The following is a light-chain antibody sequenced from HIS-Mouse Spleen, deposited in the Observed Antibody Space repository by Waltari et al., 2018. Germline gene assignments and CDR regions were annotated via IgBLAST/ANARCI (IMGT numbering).Light chain of an antibody. V-gene: IGKV3-11*01. CDR2: DAS. Sequence: EIVLTQSPATLSLSPGASATLSCRASQSVRSYLAWYQQKPGQAPRLLIYDASNRATGIPARFSGSGSGTDFTLTISSLEPEDFAVYYCQQRSNWPGTFGGGTKVEIK. J-gene: IGKJ4*01. CDR3: QQRSNWPGT. CDR1: QSVRSY.